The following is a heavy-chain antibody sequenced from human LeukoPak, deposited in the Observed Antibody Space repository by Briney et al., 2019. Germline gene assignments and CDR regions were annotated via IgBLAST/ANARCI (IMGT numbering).Heavy chain of an antibody. D-gene: IGHD6-13*01. Sequence: SQTLSLTCTVSGGSISSGGYYWSWIRQHPGKGLEWIGYIYYSGSTYYNPSLKSRVTISVDTSKNQFSLKLSSVTAADTAVYYCARGGSSWYGVRTFDYWGQGTLVTVSS. J-gene: IGHJ4*02. V-gene: IGHV4-31*03. CDR3: ARGGSSWYGVRTFDY. CDR2: IYYSGST. CDR1: GGSISSGGYY.